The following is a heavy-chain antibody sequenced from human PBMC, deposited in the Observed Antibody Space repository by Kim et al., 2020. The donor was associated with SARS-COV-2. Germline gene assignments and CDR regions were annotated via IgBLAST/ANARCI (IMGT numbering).Heavy chain of an antibody. CDR3: FRRYGYGMDV. J-gene: IGHJ6*02. D-gene: IGHD1-1*01. Sequence: SETLSLTCAVYGGSFSGYYWSWIRQPPGKGLEWIGEINHSGSTNYNPSLKSRVTISVDTSKNQFSLKLSSVTAADTAVYYCFRRYGYGMDVWGQGTTVTVSS. CDR1: GGSFSGYY. V-gene: IGHV4-34*01. CDR2: INHSGST.